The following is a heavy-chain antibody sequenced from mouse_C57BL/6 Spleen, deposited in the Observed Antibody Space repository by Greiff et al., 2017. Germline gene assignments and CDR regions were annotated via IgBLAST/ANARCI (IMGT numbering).Heavy chain of an antibody. CDR1: GFSFNTYA. CDR2: IRSISNNYAT. D-gene: IGHD3-2*02. CDR3: VRHGPSGYYYYAMDY. V-gene: IGHV10-1*01. J-gene: IGHJ4*01. Sequence: EADGGLVQPKGSLKLSCAASGFSFNTYAMNWVRQAPGKGLEWVARIRSISNNYATYYADSVKDRFTISRDDSESMLYLQMNNLKTEDTAMYDCVRHGPSGYYYYAMDYWGQGTSVTVSS.